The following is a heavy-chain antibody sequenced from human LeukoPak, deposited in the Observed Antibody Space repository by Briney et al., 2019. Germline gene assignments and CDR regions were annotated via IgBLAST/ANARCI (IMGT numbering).Heavy chain of an antibody. CDR3: ASPSSGWSDAFDI. D-gene: IGHD6-19*01. V-gene: IGHV1-18*01. CDR2: ISAYNGNT. J-gene: IGHJ3*02. Sequence: ASVKVSCKASGYTLTSYGISWVRQAPGQGLEWMGWISAYNGNTNYAQKLQGRVTMTTDTSTSTAYMELRSLRSDDTAVYYCASPSSGWSDAFDIWGQGTMVTVSS. CDR1: GYTLTSYG.